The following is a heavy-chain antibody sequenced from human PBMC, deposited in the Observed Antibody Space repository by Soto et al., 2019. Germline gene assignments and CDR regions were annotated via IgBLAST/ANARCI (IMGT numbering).Heavy chain of an antibody. CDR3: ANDQRYSSSWYPGNSSSYGMDV. CDR2: ISYDGRNK. CDR1: GFTFSSYG. D-gene: IGHD6-13*01. Sequence: QVQLVESGGGVGQPGRSLRLSCAASGFTFSSYGMHWVRQAPGKGLAWVAVISYDGRNKYYADCVKGRFTISRVNSKYTLYLQMNSLRAEDTAVYYCANDQRYSSSWYPGNSSSYGMDVWGQGTMVTVSS. J-gene: IGHJ6*02. V-gene: IGHV3-30*18.